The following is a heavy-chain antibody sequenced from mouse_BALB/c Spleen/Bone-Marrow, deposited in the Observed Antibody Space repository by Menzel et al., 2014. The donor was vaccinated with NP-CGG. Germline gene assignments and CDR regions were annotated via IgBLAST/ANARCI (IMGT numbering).Heavy chain of an antibody. Sequence: QVQLQQSGAELMKPGASVKISCKATGYTFSSYWIEWVKQRPGHGLEWIGEILPGSGSTNYNEKFKGKATFTADTSPNTAYMQPSSLTSEDSAVYYCAREDYYGSSYGDYWGQGTTLTVSS. J-gene: IGHJ2*01. CDR1: GYTFSSYW. CDR3: AREDYYGSSYGDY. V-gene: IGHV1-9*01. CDR2: ILPGSGST. D-gene: IGHD1-1*01.